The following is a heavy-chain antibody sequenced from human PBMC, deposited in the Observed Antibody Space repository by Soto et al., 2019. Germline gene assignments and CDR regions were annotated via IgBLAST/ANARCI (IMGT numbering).Heavy chain of an antibody. V-gene: IGHV1-69*02. Sequence: QVQLVQSGAEVKKPGSSVKVSCKASGGTLSTYTISWVRQAPGQGLDWMGRITPLLDIAKYAQKFQGRGTITADKSTSTVYMELSSLRSEDTAVYYCARGGEWFDPWGQGTLVTVSS. CDR2: ITPLLDIA. J-gene: IGHJ5*02. CDR1: GGTLSTYT. D-gene: IGHD2-15*01. CDR3: ARGGEWFDP.